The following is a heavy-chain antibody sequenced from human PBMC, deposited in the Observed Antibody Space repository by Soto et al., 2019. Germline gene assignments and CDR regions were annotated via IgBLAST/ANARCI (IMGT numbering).Heavy chain of an antibody. V-gene: IGHV3-13*01. CDR1: GFTFSSYD. CDR2: IGTAGDT. Sequence: GGSLRLSCAASGFTFSSYDMHWVRQATGKGLEWVSAIGTAGDTYYPGSVKGRFTISRENAKNSLYLQMNSLRAGDTAVYYCARSIAVAGTWYFQHWGQGTLVTVSS. D-gene: IGHD6-19*01. CDR3: ARSIAVAGTWYFQH. J-gene: IGHJ1*01.